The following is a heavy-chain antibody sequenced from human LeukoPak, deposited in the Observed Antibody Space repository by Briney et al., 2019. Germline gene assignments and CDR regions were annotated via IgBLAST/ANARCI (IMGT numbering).Heavy chain of an antibody. Sequence: ASVKVSCKASGYTFTSYGISWVRQAPGQGLEWMGWISAYNGNTNYAQKLQGRVTMTTDTSTSTAYMELRSLRSDDTAVYYCARGRMATIHYYYYGMDVWGQGTTVTVSS. CDR1: GYTFTSYG. CDR2: ISAYNGNT. J-gene: IGHJ6*02. V-gene: IGHV1-18*01. CDR3: ARGRMATIHYYYYGMDV. D-gene: IGHD5-12*01.